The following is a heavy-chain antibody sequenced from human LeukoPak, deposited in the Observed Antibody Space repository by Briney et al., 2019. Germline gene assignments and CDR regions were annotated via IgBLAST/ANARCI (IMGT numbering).Heavy chain of an antibody. CDR2: ISWNSGSI. CDR1: GFTFDDYA. CDR3: ARVDCGGDCYSSHFDY. V-gene: IGHV3-9*03. D-gene: IGHD2-21*02. J-gene: IGHJ4*02. Sequence: GGSLRLSCAASGFTFDDYAMHWVRQAPGKGLEWVSGISWNSGSIGYADSVKGRFTISRDNAKNSLYLQMNSLRAEDMALYYCARVDCGGDCYSSHFDYWGQGTLVTVSS.